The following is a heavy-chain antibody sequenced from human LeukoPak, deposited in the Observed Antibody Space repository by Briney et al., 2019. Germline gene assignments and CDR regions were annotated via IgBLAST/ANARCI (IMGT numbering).Heavy chain of an antibody. Sequence: ASVKVSCKASGYTFTSHNIHWVRQAPGQGLDWMGWISAYNGNTNYAQKLQGRVTMTTDTSTSTAYMELRSLRSDDTAVYYCARDSSRGILTGYYTTGYWGQGTLVTVSS. CDR3: ARDSSRGILTGYYTTGY. D-gene: IGHD3-9*01. CDR2: ISAYNGNT. J-gene: IGHJ4*02. CDR1: GYTFTSHN. V-gene: IGHV1-18*04.